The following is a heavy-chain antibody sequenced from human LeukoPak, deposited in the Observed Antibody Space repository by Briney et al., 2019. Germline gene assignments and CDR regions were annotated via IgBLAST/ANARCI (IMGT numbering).Heavy chain of an antibody. CDR2: ISGSGDTT. J-gene: IGHJ4*02. D-gene: IGHD6-19*01. Sequence: TGGSLRLSCKASGFIFSLYWMHWVRQVPGKGPEWASGISGSGDTTKYADSVKGRFTISRDNSKNTLYLQMNSLRAEDTAVCYCAKGIRYSSDMDYWGQGTLVTVSS. CDR1: GFIFSLYW. V-gene: IGHV3-23*01. CDR3: AKGIRYSSDMDY.